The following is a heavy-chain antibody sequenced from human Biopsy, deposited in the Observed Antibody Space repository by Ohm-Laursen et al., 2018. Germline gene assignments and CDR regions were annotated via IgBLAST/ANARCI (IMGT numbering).Heavy chain of an antibody. CDR1: GFDFSDYS. J-gene: IGHJ4*02. D-gene: IGHD2-15*01. Sequence: SLRLSCTASGFDFSDYSMSWVRQAPGKELEWVSSVTTTSSYIYYADSVKGRFTISRDNAKNSLYLQMNSLRAEDTAVYYCARGGAGGGDYWGQGTLVTVSS. CDR2: VTTTSSYI. CDR3: ARGGAGGGDY. V-gene: IGHV3-21*01.